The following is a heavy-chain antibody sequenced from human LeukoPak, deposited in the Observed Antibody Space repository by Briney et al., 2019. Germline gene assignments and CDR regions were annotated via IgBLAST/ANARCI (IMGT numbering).Heavy chain of an antibody. V-gene: IGHV3-48*01. J-gene: IGHJ4*02. CDR1: GFTFSSYS. Sequence: GGSLRLSCAASGFTFSSYSMNWVRQAPGKGLEWVSYISSSSSTIYYADSVKGRFTISRGNAKNSLYLQMNSLRAEDTAVYYCAGGDLSDYFDYWGQGTLVTVSS. D-gene: IGHD3-16*02. CDR3: AGGDLSDYFDY. CDR2: ISSSSSTI.